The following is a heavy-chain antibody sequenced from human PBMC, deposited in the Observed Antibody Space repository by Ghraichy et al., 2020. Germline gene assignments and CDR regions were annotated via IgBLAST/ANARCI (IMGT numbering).Heavy chain of an antibody. CDR1: GFTFSSYW. CDR3: ARVPIGLAGIGIDY. V-gene: IGHV3-74*01. Sequence: LSLTCVASGFTFSSYWMHWVRQAPGKGLVWLSRIHSDGSERNYADSLKGRFAISRDSAKNTVYLQVNSLRADDTAVYYCARVPIGLAGIGIDYWGQGALGTVS. D-gene: IGHD6-13*01. J-gene: IGHJ4*02. CDR2: IHSDGSER.